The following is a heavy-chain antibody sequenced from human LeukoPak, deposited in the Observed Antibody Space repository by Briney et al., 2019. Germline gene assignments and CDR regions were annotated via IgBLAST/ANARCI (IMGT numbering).Heavy chain of an antibody. CDR2: IYTSGST. J-gene: IGHJ4*02. D-gene: IGHD6-13*01. CDR3: AREAAAGTFYFDY. CDR1: LDSISNYY. Sequence: PSETLSLTCIVSLDSISNYYWSWIRQPAGKGLEWIGRIYTSGSTNYNPSLKTRVTMSVDTSKNQFSLKLSSVTAADTAVYYCAREAAAGTFYFDYWGQGTLVTVSS. V-gene: IGHV4-4*07.